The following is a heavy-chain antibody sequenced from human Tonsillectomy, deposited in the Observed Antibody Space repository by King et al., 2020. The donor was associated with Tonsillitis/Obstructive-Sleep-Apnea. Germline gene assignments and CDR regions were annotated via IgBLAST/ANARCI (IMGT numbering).Heavy chain of an antibody. V-gene: IGHV1-18*01. CDR3: ARDHSNYERGFYYYYYYMDV. J-gene: IGHJ6*03. CDR2: ISAYNGNT. CDR1: GYTFISYG. Sequence: VQLVQSGAEVKKPGASVKVSCKASGYTFISYGISWVRQAPGQGLEWMGWISAYNGNTNYAQKFQGRVTMTTDTSTSTAYMELRSLRSDDTAVYYCARDHSNYERGFYYYYYYMDVWGKGTTVTVSS. D-gene: IGHD4-11*01.